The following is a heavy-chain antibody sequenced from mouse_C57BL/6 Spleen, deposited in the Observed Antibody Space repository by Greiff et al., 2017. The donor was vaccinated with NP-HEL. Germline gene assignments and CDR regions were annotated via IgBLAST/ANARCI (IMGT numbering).Heavy chain of an antibody. CDR1: GYTFTGYW. Sequence: QVQLQQSGAELMKPGASVKLSCKATGYTFTGYWIEWVKQRPGHGLEWIGEILPGSGSTNYNEKFKGKATFTVDTSSNTAYMQLSSLTSEDSAIYCCAIYDGYYGWYFDVWGTGTTVTVSS. D-gene: IGHD2-3*01. CDR2: ILPGSGST. J-gene: IGHJ1*03. CDR3: AIYDGYYGWYFDV. V-gene: IGHV1-9*01.